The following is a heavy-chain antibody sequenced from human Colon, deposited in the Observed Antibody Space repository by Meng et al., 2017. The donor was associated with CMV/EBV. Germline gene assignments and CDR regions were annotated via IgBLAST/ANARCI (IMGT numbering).Heavy chain of an antibody. CDR3: RSEAPSITDF. CDR2: ISYNGSNN. Sequence: AGSGFNVRGNYMSWVRQDPGKGLEWIADISYNGSNNYNPASEKRLFTISRNNSNHSPYLLMTRPAADDAVLYYCRSEAPSITDFWGRGTLVTVSS. J-gene: IGHJ4*02. CDR1: GFNVRGNY. V-gene: IGHV3-30-3*01. D-gene: IGHD2-21*01.